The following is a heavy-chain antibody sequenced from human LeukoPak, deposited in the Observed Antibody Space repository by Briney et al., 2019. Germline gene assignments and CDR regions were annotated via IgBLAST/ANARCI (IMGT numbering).Heavy chain of an antibody. J-gene: IGHJ4*02. CDR3: AKGNGYSYGRYYFDY. CDR2: ITTSGGKT. CDR1: GFTFSSYA. V-gene: IGHV3-23*01. Sequence: GGSLRLSCAASGFTFSSYAMSWVRQAPGKGLEWVSAITTSGGKTFYADSVKGRITISRDNSKNTLYLQVNSLRAENTAVYYCAKGNGYSYGRYYFDYWGQGTLVTVSS. D-gene: IGHD5-18*01.